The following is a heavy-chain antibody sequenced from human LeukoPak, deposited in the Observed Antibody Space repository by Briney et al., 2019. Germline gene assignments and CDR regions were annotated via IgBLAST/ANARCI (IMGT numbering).Heavy chain of an antibody. D-gene: IGHD6-25*01. Sequence: PGRSLRLSCAASGFTFSSYGMHWVRQAPGKGLEWVAGIWYDGSNKYYADSVKGRFTISRDNSKNTLYLQMNSLRAEDAAVYYCAKGAARHYYYYYMDVWGKGTTVTVSS. CDR1: GFTFSSYG. J-gene: IGHJ6*03. CDR3: AKGAARHYYYYYMDV. CDR2: IWYDGSNK. V-gene: IGHV3-33*06.